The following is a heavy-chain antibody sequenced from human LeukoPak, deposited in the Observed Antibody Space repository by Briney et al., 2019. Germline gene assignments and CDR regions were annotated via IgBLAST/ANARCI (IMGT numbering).Heavy chain of an antibody. CDR3: AKDNFEYYDSFDY. Sequence: GGSLRLSCAASGFTFSDYNMSWVRQAPGKGLEWVSAISGSGGSTYYADSVKGRFTISRDNSKNTLYLQMNSLRAEDTAVYYCAKDNFEYYDSFDYWGQGTLVTVSS. J-gene: IGHJ4*02. CDR1: GFTFSDYN. V-gene: IGHV3-23*01. D-gene: IGHD3-22*01. CDR2: ISGSGGST.